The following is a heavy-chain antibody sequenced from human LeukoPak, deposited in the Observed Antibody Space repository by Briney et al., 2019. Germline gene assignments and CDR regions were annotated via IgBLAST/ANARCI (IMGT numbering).Heavy chain of an antibody. D-gene: IGHD3-10*01. CDR2: ISAYNGNT. J-gene: IGHJ4*02. CDR3: ARSITMANRFDY. V-gene: IGHV1-18*01. Sequence: ASVKVSCKASGYTFTSYGISWVRQAPGQGLEWMGWISAYNGNTNYAQKLQGRVTTTTDTSTSTAYMELRSLRSDDTAVYYCARSITMANRFDYWGQGTLVTVSS. CDR1: GYTFTSYG.